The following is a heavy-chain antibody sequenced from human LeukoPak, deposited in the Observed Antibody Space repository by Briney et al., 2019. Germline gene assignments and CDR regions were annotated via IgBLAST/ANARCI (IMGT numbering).Heavy chain of an antibody. J-gene: IGHJ3*01. D-gene: IGHD5-24*01. V-gene: IGHV1-18*01. CDR1: GYTFTSYG. Sequence: WASVKVSCKASGYTFTSYGISLVRQAPGQGLEWMGWIGTYNGNTNYAQKLQGRVTMTTDTSTSTAYMELRSLRSDDTAVYYSARDWGRDGYNSDAFDFWVQGTMVTVSS. CDR2: IGTYNGNT. CDR3: ARDWGRDGYNSDAFDF.